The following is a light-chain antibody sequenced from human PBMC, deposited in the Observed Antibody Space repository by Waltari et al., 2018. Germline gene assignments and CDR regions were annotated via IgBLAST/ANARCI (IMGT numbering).Light chain of an antibody. J-gene: IGKJ1*01. CDR1: QSISSW. V-gene: IGKV1-5*03. CDR3: QQYQTYPWT. Sequence: DIQMTQSPSTLSTSVGDTVTITCRASQSISSWLAWYQQKPGKAPKLLIYKASSLESGVPSRFSGSESGTEFTLTISGLQPDDFATYYCQQYQTYPWTFGQGTKVEI. CDR2: KAS.